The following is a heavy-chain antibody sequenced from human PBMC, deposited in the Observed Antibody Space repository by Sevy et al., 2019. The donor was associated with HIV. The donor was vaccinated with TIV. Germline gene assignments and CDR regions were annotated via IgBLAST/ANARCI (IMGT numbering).Heavy chain of an antibody. Sequence: GGSLRLSCAASGFTFSGYWMSWVRQVPGKGLQWVANINQDGSKNEFVDSVKGRFTISRDNPKNSVYLQMNSLRAEDTAVHYCAREGAGGFDYWGQGTLVTVSS. V-gene: IGHV3-7*01. CDR3: AREGAGGFDY. CDR1: GFTFSGYW. D-gene: IGHD2-15*01. CDR2: INQDGSKN. J-gene: IGHJ4*02.